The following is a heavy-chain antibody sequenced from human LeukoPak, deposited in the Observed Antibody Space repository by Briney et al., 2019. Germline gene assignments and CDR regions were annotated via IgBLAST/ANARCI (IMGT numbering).Heavy chain of an antibody. V-gene: IGHV3-64*01. D-gene: IGHD3-10*01. CDR3: ATELISMVRGGIITSFDY. CDR1: GFTFSSYA. J-gene: IGHJ4*02. CDR2: ISSNGGST. Sequence: GGSLRLSCAASGFTFSSYAMHWVRQAPGKGLEYVSAISSNGGSTYYANSVKGRFTISRDNSKNTLYLQMGSLRAEDMAVYYCATELISMVRGGIITSFDYWDQGTLVTVSS.